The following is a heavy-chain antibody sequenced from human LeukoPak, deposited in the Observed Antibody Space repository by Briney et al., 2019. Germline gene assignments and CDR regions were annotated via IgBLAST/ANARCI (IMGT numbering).Heavy chain of an antibody. V-gene: IGHV1-18*01. CDR3: ATYYDYIWGSYRQPNTAFDY. CDR1: GYTFTSYG. Sequence: GASVKVSCKASGYTFTSYGMSWVRQAPGQGLEWMGWISAYNGNTNYAQKLQGRVTMTTDTSTSTAYMELRSLRSDDTAVYYCATYYDYIWGSYRQPNTAFDYWGQGTLVTVSS. J-gene: IGHJ4*02. D-gene: IGHD3-16*02. CDR2: ISAYNGNT.